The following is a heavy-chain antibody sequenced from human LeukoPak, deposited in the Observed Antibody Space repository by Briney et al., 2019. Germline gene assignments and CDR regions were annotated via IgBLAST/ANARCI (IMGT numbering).Heavy chain of an antibody. CDR2: IYSGST. J-gene: IGHJ6*03. CDR1: GDSIKDYY. CDR3: ARSAAYYNFWTGYYDALYYMDV. D-gene: IGHD3-3*01. V-gene: IGHV4-59*01. Sequence: MSSETLSLTCAVSGDSIKDYYWSWIRQTPGRGLNLIGYIYSGSTNYNPSLKSRVTISVDTSKNQVSLKLRSVTAADTAVYYCARSAAYYNFWTGYYDALYYMDVWGKGTTVTVSS.